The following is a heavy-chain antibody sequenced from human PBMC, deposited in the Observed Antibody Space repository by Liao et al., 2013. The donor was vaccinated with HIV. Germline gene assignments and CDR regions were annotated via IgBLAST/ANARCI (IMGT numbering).Heavy chain of an antibody. D-gene: IGHD6-19*01. V-gene: IGHV4-34*02. Sequence: QVQLQQWGAGLLKPSETLSLTCAVYSGPFGAYYWSWVRQSPVRGLEWIGTIISTGGVYRSPSLSGRVTVSVDTSKNQFSLKLISLTDADTAVYYCARGPFSTVAGPSYFDDWSQGTLVTVSS. CDR3: ARGPFSTVAGPSYFDD. J-gene: IGHJ4*02. CDR2: IISTGGV. CDR1: SGPFGAYY.